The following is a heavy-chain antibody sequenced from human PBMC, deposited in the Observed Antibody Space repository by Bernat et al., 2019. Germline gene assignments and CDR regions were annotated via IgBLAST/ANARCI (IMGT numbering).Heavy chain of an antibody. CDR1: GFTVSSNY. D-gene: IGHD3-3*01. V-gene: IGHV3-53*02. CDR3: ATHYDFWSGYYFGGKGVIDDAFDI. J-gene: IGHJ3*02. CDR2: IYSGGST. Sequence: EVQLVETGGGLIQPGGSLRLSCAASGFTVSSNYMSWVRQAPGRGLEWVSVIYSGGSTYYADSVKGGFTISRENPKNTLYLQMSSLRAEDTAVYYGATHYDFWSGYYFGGKGVIDDAFDIWGQGTMVTVSS.